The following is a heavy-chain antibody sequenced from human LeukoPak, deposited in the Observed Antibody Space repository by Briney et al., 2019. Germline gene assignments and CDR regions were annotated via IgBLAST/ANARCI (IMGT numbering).Heavy chain of an antibody. Sequence: ASVKVSCKVSGYTLTELSMHWVRQAPGKGLEWMGGFDPEDGETIYAQKFQGRVTMTEDTSTDTAYMELSSLRSEDTAVYYCAAMDYGSGSYPFDYWGQGALVTVSS. D-gene: IGHD3-10*01. CDR2: FDPEDGET. CDR1: GYTLTELS. J-gene: IGHJ4*02. CDR3: AAMDYGSGSYPFDY. V-gene: IGHV1-24*01.